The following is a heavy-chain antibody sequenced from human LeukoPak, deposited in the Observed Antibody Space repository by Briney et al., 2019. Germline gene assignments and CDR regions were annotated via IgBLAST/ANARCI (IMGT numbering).Heavy chain of an antibody. J-gene: IGHJ4*02. CDR3: ARGGLRDTLIGPKYYFDY. D-gene: IGHD5-12*01. CDR2: IIPIFDKT. Sequence: ASVKVSCKASGYTFTSYGISWVRQAPGQGLEWMGAIIPIFDKTNYTQNFQGRVTITADESTTTAYMELSNLRSENAAVYYCARGGLRDTLIGPKYYFDYWGQGTLVTVSS. V-gene: IGHV1-69*13. CDR1: GYTFTSYG.